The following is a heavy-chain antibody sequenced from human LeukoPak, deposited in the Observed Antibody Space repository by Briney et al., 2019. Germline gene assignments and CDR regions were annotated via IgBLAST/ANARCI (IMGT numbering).Heavy chain of an antibody. Sequence: GGSLRLSCAASGFTFSDYYMSWIRQAPGKGLEWVSYISSSSSYTNYADFVKGRFTISRDNAKNSLYLQMNSLRAEDTAVYYCATAGYCSGGSCSDYYYYGMDVWGKGTTVTVSS. CDR2: ISSSSSYT. CDR1: GFTFSDYY. V-gene: IGHV3-11*06. D-gene: IGHD2-15*01. CDR3: ATAGYCSGGSCSDYYYYGMDV. J-gene: IGHJ6*04.